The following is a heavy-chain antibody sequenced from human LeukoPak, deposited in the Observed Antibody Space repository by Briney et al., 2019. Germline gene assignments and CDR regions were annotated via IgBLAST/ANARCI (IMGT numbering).Heavy chain of an antibody. Sequence: SETLSLTRTVSGGSISSYYWSWIRQPPGKGLEWIGYIYYSGSTNYNPSLKSRVTISVDTSKNQFSLKLSSVTAADTAVYYCARSFDIELGYYFDYWGQGTLVTVSS. CDR1: GGSISSYY. J-gene: IGHJ4*02. CDR3: ARSFDIELGYYFDY. CDR2: IYYSGST. D-gene: IGHD7-27*01. V-gene: IGHV4-59*01.